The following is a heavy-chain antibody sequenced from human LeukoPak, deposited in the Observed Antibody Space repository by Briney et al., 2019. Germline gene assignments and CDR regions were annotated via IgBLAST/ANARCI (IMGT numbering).Heavy chain of an antibody. CDR2: IYYSGTT. CDR1: GGSMSNYY. CDR3: ARGQFYHDSTGYSD. D-gene: IGHD3-22*01. V-gene: IGHV4-59*01. Sequence: SETPSLTCTVSGGSMSNYYWIWIRQPPGEGLEWIGYIYYSGTTNYNPSLKSRVTISVDMSKNQFSLKLNSVTAADAAVYYCARGQFYHDSTGYSDWGQGTLVTVSS. J-gene: IGHJ4*02.